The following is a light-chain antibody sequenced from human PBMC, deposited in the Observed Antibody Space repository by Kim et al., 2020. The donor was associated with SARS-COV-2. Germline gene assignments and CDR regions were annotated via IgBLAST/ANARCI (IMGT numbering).Light chain of an antibody. J-gene: IGLJ1*01. CDR1: SSDVGGYNY. CDR2: AVT. Sequence: SVPISCTVTSSDVGGYNYVSWYQQHPGKAPKLMVYAVTERPSGVPNRFSGSKSGNTASLTVSGLQAEDEADYYCSSYAGTNNPYVFGTGTKVTVL. CDR3: SSYAGTNNPYV. V-gene: IGLV2-8*01.